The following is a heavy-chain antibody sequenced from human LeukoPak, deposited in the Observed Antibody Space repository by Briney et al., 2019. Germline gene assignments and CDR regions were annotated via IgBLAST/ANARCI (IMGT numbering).Heavy chain of an antibody. Sequence: GESLKISCKGSGYSFTSYWIGWVRQMPGKGLEWMGIIYPGYSDTRYSTSFQGQVTISADKSISTAYLQWNSLKASDTAMYYCARLYSGYCFDYWGQGTLVTVSS. CDR2: IYPGYSDT. V-gene: IGHV5-51*01. D-gene: IGHD5-12*01. CDR1: GYSFTSYW. J-gene: IGHJ4*02. CDR3: ARLYSGYCFDY.